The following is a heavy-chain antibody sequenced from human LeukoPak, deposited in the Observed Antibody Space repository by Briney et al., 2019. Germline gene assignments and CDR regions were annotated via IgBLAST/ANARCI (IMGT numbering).Heavy chain of an antibody. V-gene: IGHV3-53*01. D-gene: IGHD6-13*01. CDR3: AKDTRIAAAGWFDP. Sequence: GSLRLSCAASGFTVSSNYMSWVRQAPGRGLEWVSVSYSDGSTYSAVSVKGRFTISRDNSKDTLYLQMNSLRAEDTAVYYCAKDTRIAAAGWFDPWGQGTLVTVSS. J-gene: IGHJ5*02. CDR1: GFTVSSNY. CDR2: SYSDGST.